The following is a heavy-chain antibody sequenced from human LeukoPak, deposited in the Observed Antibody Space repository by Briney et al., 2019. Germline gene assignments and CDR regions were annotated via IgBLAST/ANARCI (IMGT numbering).Heavy chain of an antibody. J-gene: IGHJ3*02. D-gene: IGHD3-22*01. CDR2: FDPEDGET. CDR3: AYASYYYYDSSGHDAFDI. V-gene: IGHV1-24*01. CDR1: GYTLTELS. Sequence: ASVKVSCKVSGYTLTELSMHWVRQAPGKGLEWMGGFDPEDGETIYAQKFQGRVTMTEDTSTDTAYMELSSLRSEDTAVYCCAYASYYYYDSSGHDAFDIWGQGTMVTVSS.